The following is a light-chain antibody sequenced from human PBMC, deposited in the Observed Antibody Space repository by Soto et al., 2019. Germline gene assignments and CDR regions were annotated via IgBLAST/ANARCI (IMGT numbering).Light chain of an antibody. CDR1: QSISSW. CDR2: KAS. Sequence: DIQMTQSPSTLSASVGDRGTITCRASQSISSWLAWYQQKRGKAPKLLIYKASSLESGVASSFSGSGSGTEFTLTISSLQPDDSATYYCQRYNSYASFGQGTKVEIK. V-gene: IGKV1-5*03. CDR3: QRYNSYAS. J-gene: IGKJ1*01.